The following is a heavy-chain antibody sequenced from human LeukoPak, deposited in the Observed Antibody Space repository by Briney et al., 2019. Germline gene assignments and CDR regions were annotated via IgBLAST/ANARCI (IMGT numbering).Heavy chain of an antibody. V-gene: IGHV4-34*01. CDR2: INHSRNI. J-gene: IGHJ6*03. Sequence: SETLSLTCAVYGGSLSGYYWSWIRQSPEKGLEWIAEINHSRNINYNPSLQSRLTISVDTSKSQFSLMLRSVTVADTAVYYCARRSYHLIYGYYYYYMDVWGKGTPVTVSS. CDR1: GGSLSGYY. CDR3: ARRSYHLIYGYYYYYMDV. D-gene: IGHD2-2*02.